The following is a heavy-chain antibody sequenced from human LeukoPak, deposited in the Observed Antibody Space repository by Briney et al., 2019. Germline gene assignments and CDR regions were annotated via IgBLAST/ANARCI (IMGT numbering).Heavy chain of an antibody. CDR1: GFTFSDCY. CDR2: VTSSGSAI. CDR3: ARGITVADLFDY. D-gene: IGHD6-19*01. V-gene: IGHV3-11*01. J-gene: IGHJ4*02. Sequence: GGSLRLSCAASGFTFSDCYMSWLRQAPGKGLEWVSSVTSSGSAIFYADSVKGRFTISRDNAKNSLYLQMNSLRAEDTALYYCARGITVADLFDYWGQGTLVTVSS.